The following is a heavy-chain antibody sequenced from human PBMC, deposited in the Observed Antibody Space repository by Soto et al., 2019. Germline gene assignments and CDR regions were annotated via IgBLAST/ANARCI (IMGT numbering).Heavy chain of an antibody. CDR3: ARVRYSLLDY. J-gene: IGHJ4*02. Sequence: KPSETLSLTCTVSGGSISSYYWSWIRQPPGKGLEWIGYIYYSGSTNYNPSLKSRVTISVDTSKNQFSLKLSSVTAADTAVYYCARVRYSLLDYWGQGTLVTVSS. CDR1: GGSISSYY. D-gene: IGHD1-1*01. V-gene: IGHV4-59*01. CDR2: IYYSGST.